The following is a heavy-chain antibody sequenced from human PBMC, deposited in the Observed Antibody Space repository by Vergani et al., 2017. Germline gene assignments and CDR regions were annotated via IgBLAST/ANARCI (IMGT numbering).Heavy chain of an antibody. CDR1: GGSFSGYY. CDR3: ARAQSYYYDSSGYWEGVYYYGMDV. Sequence: QVQLQQWGAGLLKPSETLSLTCAVYGGSFSGYYWSWIRQPPGKGLEWIGEINHSGSTNYNPSLKSRVTISVDTSKNQFSLKLSSVTASDTAVSYWARAQSYYYDSSGYWEGVYYYGMDVWGQGTTVTVSS. D-gene: IGHD3-22*01. CDR2: INHSGST. V-gene: IGHV4-34*01. J-gene: IGHJ6*02.